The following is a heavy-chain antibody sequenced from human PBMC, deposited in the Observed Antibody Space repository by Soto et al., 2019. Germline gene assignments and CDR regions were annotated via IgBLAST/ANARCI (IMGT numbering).Heavy chain of an antibody. V-gene: IGHV3-21*01. CDR3: ATLGGYTFGPADFDY. CDR1: GFTFSSYN. CDR2: IGVSHTHI. J-gene: IGHJ4*02. D-gene: IGHD5-18*01. Sequence: GGSLRLSCAASGFTFSSYNMNWVRQAPGKGLEWVSAIGVSHTHIYYADSVKGRFTISRDDAKNSLYLQMNSLRAEDTAVYYCATLGGYTFGPADFDYWGPGTLVPVSS.